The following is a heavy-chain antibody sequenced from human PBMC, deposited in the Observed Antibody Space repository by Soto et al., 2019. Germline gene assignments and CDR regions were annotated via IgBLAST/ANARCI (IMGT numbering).Heavy chain of an antibody. CDR1: GGSISSGGYS. J-gene: IGHJ5*02. CDR2: IYHSGST. CDR3: ARELTGYPNWFDP. D-gene: IGHD3-9*01. Sequence: ASETLSLTCAVSGGSISSGGYSWSWIRQPPGKGLEWIGYIYHSGSTYYNPSLKSRVTISVDRSKNQFSLKLSSVTAADTAVYYCARELTGYPNWFDPWGQGTLVTVSS. V-gene: IGHV4-30-2*01.